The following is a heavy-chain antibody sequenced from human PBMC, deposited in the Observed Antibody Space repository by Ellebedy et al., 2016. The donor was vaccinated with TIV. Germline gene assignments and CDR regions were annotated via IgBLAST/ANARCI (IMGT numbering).Heavy chain of an antibody. V-gene: IGHV4-38-2*02. Sequence: MPGGSLRLSCEASGFTFSGYWMAWVRQPPGKGLEWIGTIAYIGGTYYNPSLKSRLTMSVDTSKNQFFLNLSFVTAADTAVYYCARDRGAASFDPWGQGTLVTVSS. D-gene: IGHD6-13*01. CDR3: ARDRGAASFDP. J-gene: IGHJ5*02. CDR2: IAYIGGT. CDR1: GFTFSGYW.